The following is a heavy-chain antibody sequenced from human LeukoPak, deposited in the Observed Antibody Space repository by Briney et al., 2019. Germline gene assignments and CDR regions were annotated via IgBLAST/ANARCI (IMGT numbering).Heavy chain of an antibody. V-gene: IGHV4-34*01. J-gene: IGHJ4*02. CDR2: INHSGST. Sequence: SETLSLTCAVYGGSFSGYYWSWIRQPPGKGLEWIGEINHSGSTNYNPSLKSRVTISVDTSKNQFSLKLSSVTAADTAVYYCASLYSGYDSYWGQGTLVTVSS. CDR3: ASLYSGYDSY. D-gene: IGHD5-12*01. CDR1: GGSFSGYY.